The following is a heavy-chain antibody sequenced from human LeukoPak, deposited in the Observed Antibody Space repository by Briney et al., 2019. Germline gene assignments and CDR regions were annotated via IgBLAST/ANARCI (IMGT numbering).Heavy chain of an antibody. Sequence: GESLRISCQGSGYFFTNFWVAWVRQMPGKGLEWMGIIYPGDSDTRYSQSFQGQVTISADKSISTAYLQWSSLKASDTAMYCCATSGEYCTSTGCSRFDYWGQGTLVTVSS. J-gene: IGHJ4*02. CDR3: ATSGEYCTSTGCSRFDY. V-gene: IGHV5-51*01. D-gene: IGHD2-2*01. CDR2: IYPGDSDT. CDR1: GYFFTNFW.